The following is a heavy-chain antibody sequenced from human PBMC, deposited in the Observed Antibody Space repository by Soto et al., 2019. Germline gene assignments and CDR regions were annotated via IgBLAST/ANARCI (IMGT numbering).Heavy chain of an antibody. CDR3: AKDLYPVVVTARGAFDI. D-gene: IGHD2-21*02. CDR2: ISYDGSNK. Sequence: GGSLRLSCAASGFTFSSYGMHWVRQAPGKGLEWVAVISYDGSNKYYADSVKGRFTISRDNSKNTLYLQMNSLRAEDTAVYYCAKDLYPVVVTARGAFDIWGQGTMVTVSS. J-gene: IGHJ3*02. V-gene: IGHV3-30*18. CDR1: GFTFSSYG.